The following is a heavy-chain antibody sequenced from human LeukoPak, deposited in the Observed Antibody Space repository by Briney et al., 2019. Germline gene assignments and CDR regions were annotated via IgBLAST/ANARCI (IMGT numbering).Heavy chain of an antibody. CDR3: ARGGDYHDISGYSDDAFDI. D-gene: IGHD3-22*01. CDR1: GYTFTDYY. J-gene: IGHJ3*02. CDR2: INLKSGGT. V-gene: IGHV1-2*02. Sequence: ASVKVSCKSSGYTFTDYYIHLVRAAPGQGLGLVGCINLKSGGTIYAQKFQARVNMTRDTYISKLYMELSRLRYNDTAVYYCARGGDYHDISGYSDDAFDIWGQGTMVTVSS.